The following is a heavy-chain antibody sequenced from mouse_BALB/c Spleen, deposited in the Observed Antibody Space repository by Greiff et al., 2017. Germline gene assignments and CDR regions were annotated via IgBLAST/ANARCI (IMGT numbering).Heavy chain of an antibody. CDR2: IDPANGNT. V-gene: IGHV14-3*02. D-gene: IGHD1-1*01. CDR3: ARWANYGSSYYYFDY. J-gene: IGHJ2*01. Sequence: EVQLQQSGAELVKPGASVKLSCTASGFNIKDTYMHWVKQRPEQGLEWIGRIDPANGNTKYDPKFQGKATITADTSSNTAYLQLSSLTSEDTAVYYCARWANYGSSYYYFDYWGQGTTLTVSS. CDR1: GFNIKDTY.